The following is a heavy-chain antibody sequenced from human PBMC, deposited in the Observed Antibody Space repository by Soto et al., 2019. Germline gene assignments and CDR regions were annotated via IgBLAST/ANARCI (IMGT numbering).Heavy chain of an antibody. CDR1: GFTFSSYW. V-gene: IGHV3-7*04. J-gene: IGHJ6*03. CDR3: ARALNDFYYYDSMDV. CDR2: IKQDGSEQ. Sequence: EVQLVESGGGLVQPGGSLRLSCAASGFTFSSYWMSWVRQAPGKGLEWVANIKQDGSEQYYVDSVKGRFTISRDNSKNSLYLQMYRLRAEDTAVYYCARALNDFYYYDSMDVWGKGTTVTVSS. D-gene: IGHD1-1*01.